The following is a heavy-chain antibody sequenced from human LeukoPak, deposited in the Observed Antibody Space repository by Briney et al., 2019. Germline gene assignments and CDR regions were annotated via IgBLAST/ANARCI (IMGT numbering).Heavy chain of an antibody. Sequence: ASVKVSCKASGGTFSSYAISWVRQALGQGLEWTGGIIPIFGTANYAQKFQGRVTITADESTSTAYMELSSLRSEDTAVYYCASQRVGYYMDVWGKGTTVTVSS. CDR3: ASQRVGYYMDV. D-gene: IGHD2-15*01. CDR1: GGTFSSYA. V-gene: IGHV1-69*13. J-gene: IGHJ6*03. CDR2: IIPIFGTA.